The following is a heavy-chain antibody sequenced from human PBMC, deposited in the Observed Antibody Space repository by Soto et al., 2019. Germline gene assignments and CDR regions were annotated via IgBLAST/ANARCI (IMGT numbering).Heavy chain of an antibody. CDR3: ASGRFLESIYYYYYMDV. D-gene: IGHD3-3*01. V-gene: IGHV4-31*03. J-gene: IGHJ6*03. Sequence: PSETLSLTCTVSGGSISSGGYYWSWIRQHPGKGLEWIGYIYYSGSTYYNPSLKSRVTISVDTSKNQFSLKLSSVTAADTAVYYCASGRFLESIYYYYYMDVWGKGTTVTVSS. CDR2: IYYSGST. CDR1: GGSISSGGYY.